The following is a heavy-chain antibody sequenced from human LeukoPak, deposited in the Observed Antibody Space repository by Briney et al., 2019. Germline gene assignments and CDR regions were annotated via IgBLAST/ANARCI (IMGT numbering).Heavy chain of an antibody. CDR3: ATKSPGDY. D-gene: IGHD3-10*01. V-gene: IGHV3-21*01. CDR2: ISSSSSYI. J-gene: IGHJ4*02. Sequence: GGSLRLSCAASGFTFSSYSMNWLRQAPGKGLEWVSSISSSSSYIYYADFVKGRFTISRDNAKNSLYLQMNSLRAEDTAVYYGATKSPGDYWGQGTLVTVSS. CDR1: GFTFSSYS.